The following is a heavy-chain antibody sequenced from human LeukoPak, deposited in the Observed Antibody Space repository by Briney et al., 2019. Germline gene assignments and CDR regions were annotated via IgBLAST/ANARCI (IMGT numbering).Heavy chain of an antibody. CDR3: ARVYTFGPDY. J-gene: IGHJ4*02. D-gene: IGHD3-3*01. Sequence: GGSLRLSCAASGFTFSSHWMHWVRQAPGKGLVWVSRINTDGSTTSYADSVKGRFTISRDNAKNTLYLQMNSLRAEGTAVYYCARVYTFGPDYWGQGTLVTVSS. CDR2: INTDGSTT. CDR1: GFTFSSHW. V-gene: IGHV3-74*01.